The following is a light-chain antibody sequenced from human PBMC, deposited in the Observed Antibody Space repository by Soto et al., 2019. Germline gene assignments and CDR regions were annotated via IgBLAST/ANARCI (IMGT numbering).Light chain of an antibody. J-gene: IGKJ2*01. CDR2: GAS. CDR1: QSVTKS. CDR3: EQYKTWHRT. Sequence: EIVMTQSPGTLSVSAGEGATLSCRASQSVTKSLAWYQQKPGQAPRLLIYGASTRDTRITARFSGSGSGTESTLTISRLQSEDFAVYYCEQYKTWHRTFGQGTKLEIK. V-gene: IGKV3-15*01.